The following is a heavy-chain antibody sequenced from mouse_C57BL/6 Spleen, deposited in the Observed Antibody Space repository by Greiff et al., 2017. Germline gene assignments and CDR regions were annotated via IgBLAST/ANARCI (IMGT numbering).Heavy chain of an antibody. J-gene: IGHJ4*01. D-gene: IGHD1-3*01. CDR2: IDPSDSYT. CDR3: ARGKLHYAMDY. CDR1: GYTFTSYW. Sequence: QVQLKQPGAELVMPGASVKLSCKASGYTFTSYWMHWVKQRPGQGLEWIGEIDPSDSYTNYNQKFKGKSTLTVDKSSSTAYMQLSSLTSEDSAVYYCARGKLHYAMDYWGQGTSVTVSS. V-gene: IGHV1-69*01.